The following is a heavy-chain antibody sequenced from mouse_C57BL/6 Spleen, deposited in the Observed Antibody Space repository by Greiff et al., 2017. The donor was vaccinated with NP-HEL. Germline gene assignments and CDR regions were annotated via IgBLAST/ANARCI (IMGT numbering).Heavy chain of an antibody. CDR3: ASPGYGSSYGYWYCDV. J-gene: IGHJ1*03. D-gene: IGHD1-1*01. Sequence: QVQLQQSGAELVKPGASVKISCKASGYAFSSYWMNWVKQRPGKGLEWIGQIYPGDGDTNYNGKFKGKATLTAAKYSGKAYMQLSSLTSEDSAVYFCASPGYGSSYGYWYCDVWGTGTTVTVAS. V-gene: IGHV1-80*01. CDR1: GYAFSSYW. CDR2: IYPGDGDT.